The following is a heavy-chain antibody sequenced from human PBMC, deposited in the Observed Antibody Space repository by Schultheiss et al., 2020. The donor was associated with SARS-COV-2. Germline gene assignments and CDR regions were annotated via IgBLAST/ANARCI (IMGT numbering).Heavy chain of an antibody. J-gene: IGHJ4*02. Sequence: GGSLRLSCAGSGLILSNYAMNWVRQAPGRGLEWVSGISPSGGKTYYEDSVTGRFSISRDNSNNTLDLQMNSLRAEDTAVYYCAREGYSYGLAYFDYWGQGTLVTVSS. V-gene: IGHV3-23*01. D-gene: IGHD5-18*01. CDR3: AREGYSYGLAYFDY. CDR2: ISPSGGKT. CDR1: GLILSNYA.